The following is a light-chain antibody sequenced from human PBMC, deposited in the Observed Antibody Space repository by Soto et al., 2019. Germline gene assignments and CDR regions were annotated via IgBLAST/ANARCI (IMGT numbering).Light chain of an antibody. CDR1: QSVGNN. Sequence: EIVLTQSPATLSLSPGERATLSCRASQSVGNNLAWYQQKPGQAPGLLIYEASTRATGIPARFSGSGPGTDFTLTISSLEPEDFAVYYCQQHANWPLTFGGGTKVDIK. V-gene: IGKV3-11*01. CDR2: EAS. J-gene: IGKJ4*01. CDR3: QQHANWPLT.